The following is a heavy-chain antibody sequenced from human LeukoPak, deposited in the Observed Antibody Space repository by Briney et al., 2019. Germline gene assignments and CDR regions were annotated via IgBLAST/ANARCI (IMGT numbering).Heavy chain of an antibody. CDR1: GFTFSSYA. CDR3: ARDLGPVATAGTEFDY. J-gene: IGHJ4*02. V-gene: IGHV3-30*04. CDR2: ISYDGSNK. Sequence: GRSLRLSCAASGFTFSSYAMHWVRQAPGKGLEWVAVISYDGSNKYYADSVKGRFTISRDNPKNTLYLQMNSLRAEDTAVYYCARDLGPVATAGTEFDYWGQGTLVTVSS. D-gene: IGHD6-13*01.